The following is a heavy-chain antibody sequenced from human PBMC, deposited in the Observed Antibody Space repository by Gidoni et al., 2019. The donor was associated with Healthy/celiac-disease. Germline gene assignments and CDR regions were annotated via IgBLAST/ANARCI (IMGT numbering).Heavy chain of an antibody. CDR2: INHSGST. CDR3: TRYFDWFRGGPYYYYYGMDV. Sequence: QVQLQQWGAGLLKPSATLSLTCAVYGGSFSGYYWSWIRQPPGKGLEWIGEINHSGSTNYNPSLKSRVTISVDTSKNQFSLKLSSVTAADTAVYYCTRYFDWFRGGPYYYYYGMDVWGQGTTVTVSS. J-gene: IGHJ6*02. V-gene: IGHV4-34*01. D-gene: IGHD3-9*01. CDR1: GGSFSGYY.